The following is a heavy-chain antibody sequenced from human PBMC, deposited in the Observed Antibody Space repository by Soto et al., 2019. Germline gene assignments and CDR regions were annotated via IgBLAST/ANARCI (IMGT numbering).Heavy chain of an antibody. Sequence: SGTLSLTCTVSGGSISAYYWSWIRQPPGRGLEWIAYIFYSGSTNYNPSLKSRVTISEDTSKNQFSLRLSSVTAADTAVYYCARGGGYYDDAFDIWGQGTMVTVSS. CDR2: IFYSGST. V-gene: IGHV4-59*01. CDR1: GGSISAYY. CDR3: ARGGGYYDDAFDI. D-gene: IGHD3-22*01. J-gene: IGHJ3*02.